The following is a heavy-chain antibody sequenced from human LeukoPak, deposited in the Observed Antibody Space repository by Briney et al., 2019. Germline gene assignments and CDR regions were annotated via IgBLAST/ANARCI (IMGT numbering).Heavy chain of an antibody. D-gene: IGHD2-15*01. J-gene: IGHJ6*03. CDR2: LTGSGST. Sequence: GGSLRLSCVASGFAFSSFAMSWVRQAPGKGLEWVSGLTGSGSTYHADSVKGRFTISRDNSKNTLSLQMNSLRAEDTAVYYCAKMKGWRLYDYCMDVWAKGTTVTVSS. CDR3: AKMKGWRLYDYCMDV. CDR1: GFAFSSFA. V-gene: IGHV3-23*01.